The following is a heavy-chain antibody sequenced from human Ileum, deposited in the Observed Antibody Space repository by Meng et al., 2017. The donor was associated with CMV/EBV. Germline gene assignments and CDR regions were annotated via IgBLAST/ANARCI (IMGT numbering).Heavy chain of an antibody. J-gene: IGHJ6*02. CDR1: GFTFSDYA. Sequence: GESLKISCAASGFTFSDYAMTWVRQAPGKGLEWVSTITGAGSTYYAASVKGRFPISRDNSKNTLLLQKNSLRGEDTALYYYATNPLYTIDYNAMDVWGQGTTVTVSS. CDR2: ITGAGST. D-gene: IGHD2-2*02. CDR3: ATNPLYTIDYNAMDV. V-gene: IGHV3-23*01.